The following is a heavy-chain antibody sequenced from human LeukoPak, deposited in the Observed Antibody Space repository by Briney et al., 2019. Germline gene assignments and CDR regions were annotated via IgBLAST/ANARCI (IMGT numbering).Heavy chain of an antibody. J-gene: IGHJ4*02. D-gene: IGHD3-22*01. Sequence: GESLKISCKGSGYSFTSYWIGWVRQMPGKGLEWMGIIYPGDSDTRYSPSFQGQVTISADKSISTAYLQWSSLKASDTAMYYCAGLTHDSSGYYANFDYWGQGTLVTVSS. CDR1: GYSFTSYW. CDR3: AGLTHDSSGYYANFDY. CDR2: IYPGDSDT. V-gene: IGHV5-51*01.